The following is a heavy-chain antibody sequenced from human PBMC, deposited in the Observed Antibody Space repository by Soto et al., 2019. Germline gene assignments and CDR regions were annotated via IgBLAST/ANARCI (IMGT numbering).Heavy chain of an antibody. CDR1: GYTLTTYG. Sequence: QVQLVQSGAEVKKPGASMKVSCKASGYTLTTYGISWVRQAPGQGLEGMGWISAYNGKNNYAQKFQGRVTMTTDTSTSIAYMELRSLRSDDTAVYYCARGPPTSCSGGSCYSHYFDYWGQGTLVTVSS. V-gene: IGHV1-18*01. CDR2: ISAYNGKN. CDR3: ARGPPTSCSGGSCYSHYFDY. J-gene: IGHJ4*02. D-gene: IGHD2-15*01.